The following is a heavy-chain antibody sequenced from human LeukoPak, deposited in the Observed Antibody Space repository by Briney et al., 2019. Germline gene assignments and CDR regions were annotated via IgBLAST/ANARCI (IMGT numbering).Heavy chain of an antibody. D-gene: IGHD6-25*01. J-gene: IGHJ6*03. Sequence: GGSLRLSCAASGFPFSRHPMHWVRQAPGKGLEWVAGISDGGKGKYYTDSVRGRFTIARDNAKNTLSLQMNSLRIEDTALYYCARQGSALSYYYNYMDVWGKGTTVTVS. CDR1: GFPFSRHP. CDR2: ISDGGKGK. V-gene: IGHV3-30*10. CDR3: ARQGSALSYYYNYMDV.